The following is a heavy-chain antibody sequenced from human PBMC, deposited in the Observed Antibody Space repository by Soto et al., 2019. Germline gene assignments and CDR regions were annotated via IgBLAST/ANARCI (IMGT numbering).Heavy chain of an antibody. D-gene: IGHD3-16*01. CDR2: ISWDGGST. V-gene: IGHV3-43*01. CDR1: GFTFDDYT. CDR3: AKDTARWAYYYYGMDV. J-gene: IGHJ6*02. Sequence: GGSLRLSCAASGFTFDDYTMHWVRQAPGKGLEWVSLISWDGGSTYYADSVKGRFTISRDNSKNSLYLQMNSLRTEDTALYYCAKDTARWAYYYYGMDVWGQGTTVTVSS.